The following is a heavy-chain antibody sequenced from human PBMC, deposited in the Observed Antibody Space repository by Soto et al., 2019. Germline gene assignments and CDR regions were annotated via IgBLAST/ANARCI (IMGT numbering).Heavy chain of an antibody. Sequence: EVQLVESGGGLIQPGGSLRLSCAASGSTVSSDYMSWVRQAPGKGLEWVSVIYSDGRTYYADSVKGRLTIFRPNFENTLYLQMSNMRAEDTAVYYCTIELWSGAWKNYVDYWGQRTLVTVSP. D-gene: IGHD3-3*01. V-gene: IGHV3-53*01. CDR1: GSTVSSDY. CDR3: TIELWSGAWKNYVDY. CDR2: IYSDGRT. J-gene: IGHJ4*02.